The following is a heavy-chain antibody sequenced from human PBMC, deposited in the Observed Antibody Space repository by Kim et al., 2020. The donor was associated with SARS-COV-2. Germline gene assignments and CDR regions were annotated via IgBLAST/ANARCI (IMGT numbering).Heavy chain of an antibody. J-gene: IGHJ6*02. CDR1: GFTFSNAW. CDR3: TTNWVEYNWNPLHRYYYYGMDV. CDR2: IKSKTDGGTT. Sequence: GGSLRLSCAASGFTFSNAWMSWVRQAPGKGLEWVGRIKSKTDGGTTDYAAPVKGRFTISRDDSKNTLYLQMNSLKTEDTAVYYCTTNWVEYNWNPLHRYYYYGMDVWGQGTTVTVSS. D-gene: IGHD1-20*01. V-gene: IGHV3-15*01.